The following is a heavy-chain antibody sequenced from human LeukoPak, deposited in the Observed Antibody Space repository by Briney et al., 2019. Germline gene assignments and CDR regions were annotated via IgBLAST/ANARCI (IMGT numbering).Heavy chain of an antibody. Sequence: EASVKVSCTASGGTFSSYAISWVRQAPGQGLEWMGRIIPILGIANYAQKFQGRVTITADKSTSTAYMELSSLRSEDTAVYYCAREAGYSSSWYWFDPWGQGTLVTVSS. D-gene: IGHD6-13*01. CDR1: GGTFSSYA. CDR3: AREAGYSSSWYWFDP. CDR2: IIPILGIA. V-gene: IGHV1-69*04. J-gene: IGHJ5*02.